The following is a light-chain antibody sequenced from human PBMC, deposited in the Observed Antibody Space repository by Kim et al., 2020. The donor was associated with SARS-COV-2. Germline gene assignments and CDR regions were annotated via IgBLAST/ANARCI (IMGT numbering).Light chain of an antibody. J-gene: IGLJ1*01. CDR2: SNS. CDR3: AAWDDSLKGRV. Sequence: GQVVTISGSGSSSNIGSNSVNWYQQLPGTAPKLLIYSNSQRPSGVPDRFSGSKSGTSGSLAISGLQSEAEADYYCAAWDDSLKGRVFGTGTKVTVL. V-gene: IGLV1-44*01. CDR1: SSNIGSNS.